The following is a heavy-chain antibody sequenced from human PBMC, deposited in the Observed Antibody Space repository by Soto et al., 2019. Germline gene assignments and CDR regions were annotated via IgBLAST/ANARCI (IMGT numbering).Heavy chain of an antibody. D-gene: IGHD3-16*02. CDR3: AKALGELSPESYDH. J-gene: IGHJ4*02. CDR1: GFTFSDYG. Sequence: QVPLVESGGGVVQPGRSLRLSCAASGFTFSDYGMHWVRQAPGKGLEWVTIISYDGSNQYYADSVKGRFTISRDNSKNTLYLQMNSLRLEDTGVYYCAKALGELSPESYDHWGQGVLVTVSS. V-gene: IGHV3-30*18. CDR2: ISYDGSNQ.